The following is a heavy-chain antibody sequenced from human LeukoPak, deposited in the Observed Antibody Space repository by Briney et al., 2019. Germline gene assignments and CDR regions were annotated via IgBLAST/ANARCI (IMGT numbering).Heavy chain of an antibody. D-gene: IGHD3-22*01. CDR3: ARDGPHDSGAFDI. V-gene: IGHV4-38-2*02. CDR1: DDSITMYY. J-gene: IGHJ3*02. Sequence: SETLSLTCSVSDDSITMYYWTWIRQPPGKGLEWMGSIYHTGSTYYNASLKSRVTISVDASKNQISLKLNPVTAADTAVYYCARDGPHDSGAFDIWGEGTRVAVSS. CDR2: IYHTGST.